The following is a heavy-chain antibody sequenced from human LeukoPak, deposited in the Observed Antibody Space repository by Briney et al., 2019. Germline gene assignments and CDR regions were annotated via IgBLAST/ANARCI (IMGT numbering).Heavy chain of an antibody. CDR1: GGSISSYY. CDR3: ARDVFGDVPPRYYYGMDV. J-gene: IGHJ6*02. Sequence: PSETLSLTCTVSGGSISSYYWSWVRQPAGKGLEWIGRIYTSGSTNYNPSLKSRVTMSVDTSKNQFSLKLSSVTAADTAVYYCARDVFGDVPPRYYYGMDVWGQGTTVTVSS. CDR2: IYTSGST. D-gene: IGHD3-10*02. V-gene: IGHV4-4*07.